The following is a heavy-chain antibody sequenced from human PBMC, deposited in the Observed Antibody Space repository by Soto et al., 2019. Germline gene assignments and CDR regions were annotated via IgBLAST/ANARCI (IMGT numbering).Heavy chain of an antibody. V-gene: IGHV4-59*01. CDR2: FHGSGNS. CDR3: ARGTRALITSFFAY. D-gene: IGHD3-3*01. CDR1: GYSFPNFY. J-gene: IGHJ4*02. Sequence: SVTLSLTSPFPGYSFPNFYCCWIRQPPGKGLEWIGYFHGSGNSGYNPSLENRVSIGLGRSANQFSLKLSSVSAADTAIYYCARGTRALITSFFAYWGQG.